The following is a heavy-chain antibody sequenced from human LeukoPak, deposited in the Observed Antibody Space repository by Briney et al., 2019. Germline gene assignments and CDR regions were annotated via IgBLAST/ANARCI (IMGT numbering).Heavy chain of an antibody. Sequence: GGSLRLSCAASGFTFHNNGMSWVRQAPGKGLEWVANIKQDGSEKYYVDSVKGRFTISRDNAKNSLYLQMNSLRAEDTAVYYCARSWFSDAFDIWGQGTMVTVSS. J-gene: IGHJ3*02. CDR2: IKQDGSEK. D-gene: IGHD3-10*01. CDR1: GFTFHNNG. CDR3: ARSWFSDAFDI. V-gene: IGHV3-7*01.